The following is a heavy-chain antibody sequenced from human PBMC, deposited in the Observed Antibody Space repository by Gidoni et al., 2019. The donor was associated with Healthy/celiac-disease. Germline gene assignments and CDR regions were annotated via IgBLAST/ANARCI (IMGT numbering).Heavy chain of an antibody. D-gene: IGHD6-19*01. V-gene: IGHV3-33*01. CDR1: GFTFRSYG. CDR2: IWYDGSNK. Sequence: QVQLVESGGGVVQPGRSLRLSCAASGFTFRSYGMHWVRQAPGKGLEWVAVIWYDGSNKYYADSVKGRFTISRDNSKNTLYLQMNSLRAEDTAVYYCARAQWLAVELDAFDIWGQGTMVTVSS. CDR3: ARAQWLAVELDAFDI. J-gene: IGHJ3*02.